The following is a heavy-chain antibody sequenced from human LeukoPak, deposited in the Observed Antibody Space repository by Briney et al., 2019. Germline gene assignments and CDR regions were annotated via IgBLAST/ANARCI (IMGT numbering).Heavy chain of an antibody. CDR2: SNSDGSST. J-gene: IGHJ4*02. Sequence: PGGSLRLSCAASGFTFNNYWMHWVRQAPGKGLVWVSRSNSDGSSTSYADSVKGRFTVSRDNSKNTLYLQMNSLRAEDTAVYYCASARALYGYSGYDEPYFDYWGQGTLVTVSS. D-gene: IGHD5-12*01. CDR1: GFTFNNYW. CDR3: ASARALYGYSGYDEPYFDY. V-gene: IGHV3-74*01.